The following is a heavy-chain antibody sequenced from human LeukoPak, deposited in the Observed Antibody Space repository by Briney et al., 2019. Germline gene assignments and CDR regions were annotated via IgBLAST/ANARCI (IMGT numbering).Heavy chain of an antibody. J-gene: IGHJ6*02. D-gene: IGHD1-14*01. CDR1: GGSISNYY. Sequence: ASETLSLTCTVSGGSISNYYWSWIRKSPRKGLEWIGYISDSGKTTYNPSLKSRVTISLDTSNDQISLNMKSVTAADTAIYYCARDLFTGRGYFGMDVWGQGTTVTVSS. V-gene: IGHV4-59*01. CDR2: ISDSGKT. CDR3: ARDLFTGRGYFGMDV.